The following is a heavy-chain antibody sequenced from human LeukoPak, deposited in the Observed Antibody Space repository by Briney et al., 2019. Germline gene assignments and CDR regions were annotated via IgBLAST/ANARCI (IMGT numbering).Heavy chain of an antibody. D-gene: IGHD1-26*01. V-gene: IGHV3-66*01. CDR1: GFTXSSNY. Sequence: GSLRLSCXASGFTXSSNYMSWVRQAPGKGLEWVSVIYSGGSTYYADSVKGRFTISRDNSKNTLYLQMNSLRAEDTAVYYCARERRSIVGATDLDYWGQGTLVTVSS. CDR2: IYSGGST. CDR3: ARERRSIVGATDLDY. J-gene: IGHJ4*02.